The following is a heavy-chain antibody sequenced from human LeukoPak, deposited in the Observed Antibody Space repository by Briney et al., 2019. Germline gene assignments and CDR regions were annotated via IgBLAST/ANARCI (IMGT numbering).Heavy chain of an antibody. CDR3: ARDYGRGLGENAFDI. D-gene: IGHD3-16*01. J-gene: IGHJ3*02. CDR2: ITRSGLTT. V-gene: IGHV3-48*03. Sequence: GGSLRLSCAASGFTFSSYEMNWVRQAPGKGLEWVSYITRSGLTTYYADSVKGRFTISRDNAKNSLYLQMNSLRAEDTAVYYCARDYGRGLGENAFDIWGQGTMVTVSS. CDR1: GFTFSSYE.